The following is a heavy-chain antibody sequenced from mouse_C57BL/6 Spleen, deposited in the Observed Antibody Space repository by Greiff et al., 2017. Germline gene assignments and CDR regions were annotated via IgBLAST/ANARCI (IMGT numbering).Heavy chain of an antibody. CDR2: IDPSDSYT. CDR3: ARSYDYDDGYFDY. Sequence: VQLQQPGAELVRPGTSVKLSCKASGYTFTSYWMHWVKQRPGQGLEWIGVIDPSDSYTNYNQKFKGKATLTVDTSSSTAYMQLSSLTSEDSAVYYCARSYDYDDGYFDYWGQGTTLTVSS. J-gene: IGHJ2*01. CDR1: GYTFTSYW. V-gene: IGHV1-59*01. D-gene: IGHD2-4*01.